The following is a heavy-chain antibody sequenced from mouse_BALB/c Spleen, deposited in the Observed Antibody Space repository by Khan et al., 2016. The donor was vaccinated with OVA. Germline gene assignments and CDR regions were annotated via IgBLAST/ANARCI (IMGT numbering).Heavy chain of an antibody. CDR3: ASHLTVSFAY. Sequence: EVELVESGGDLVKPGGSLKLSCAASGFTFRSYSMSWVRQTPDKRLECVASISSGGDYTYYPDIVKGRFTISRDNAKNTLYLEMSSLKSEDTAMYYCASHLTVSFAYWGQGTLVTVSA. J-gene: IGHJ3*01. D-gene: IGHD4-1*01. CDR1: GFTFRSYS. V-gene: IGHV5-6*01. CDR2: ISSGGDYT.